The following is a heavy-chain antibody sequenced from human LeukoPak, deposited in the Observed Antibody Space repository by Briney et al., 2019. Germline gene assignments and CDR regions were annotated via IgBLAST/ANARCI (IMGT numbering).Heavy chain of an antibody. Sequence: GGSLRLSRAASGFTFSNYAMSWVRQGPGKGLEWVSGFSATDGSTQYADSVRGRFTISRDNSKNTLFLQMNSLRAEDTAVYYCAKSKTAAAGTGEFDIWGQGTMVTVSS. V-gene: IGHV3-23*01. J-gene: IGHJ3*02. CDR2: FSATDGST. CDR1: GFTFSNYA. D-gene: IGHD6-13*01. CDR3: AKSKTAAAGTGEFDI.